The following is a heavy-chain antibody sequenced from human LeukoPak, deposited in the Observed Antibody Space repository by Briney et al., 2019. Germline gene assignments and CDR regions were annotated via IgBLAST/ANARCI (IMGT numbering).Heavy chain of an antibody. Sequence: PGGSLRLSCAASGFTFSTYWMHCVRQAPGEGLVWVSRIRPEGTTTAYADSVKGRFTISRDNAKNTLFLQMNSLSAEDTAVYYCARDLDWILFDYWGQGTLVTVSS. CDR2: IRPEGTTT. V-gene: IGHV3-74*03. CDR3: ARDLDWILFDY. CDR1: GFTFSTYW. J-gene: IGHJ4*02. D-gene: IGHD3-9*01.